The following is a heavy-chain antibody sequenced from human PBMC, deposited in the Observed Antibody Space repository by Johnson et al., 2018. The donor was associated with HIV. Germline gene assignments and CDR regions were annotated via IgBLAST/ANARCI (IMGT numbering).Heavy chain of an antibody. CDR3: ARDWTGAFDI. J-gene: IGHJ3*02. D-gene: IGHD3/OR15-3a*01. V-gene: IGHV3-11*04. CDR2: ISSRGKAM. Sequence: QVQLVESGGGLVKPGGSLRLSCAASGLTFSDYYMSWIRQAPGKGLEWVSYISSRGKAMYYSDSVKGRFTISRDNGKNSLYLQMNSLRAEDTAGYFCARDWTGAFDIWGQGTMVTVSS. CDR1: GLTFSDYY.